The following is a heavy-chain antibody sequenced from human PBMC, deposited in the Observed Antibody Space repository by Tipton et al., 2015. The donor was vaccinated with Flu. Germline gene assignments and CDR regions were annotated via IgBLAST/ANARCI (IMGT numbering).Heavy chain of an antibody. CDR1: GHTFSSYA. CDR2: IIPVLGTP. D-gene: IGHD3-10*01. V-gene: IGHV1-69*01. Sequence: QLVQSGAEVKKPGSSVKLSCKASGHTFSSYAISWVRQAPGQGLEWMGGIIPVLGTPNYAQNFRARVTITADESTSTAYMELSSLRSEDTAIYYCARDELLFDGYVDYWGQGTPVTVSS. CDR3: ARDELLFDGYVDY. J-gene: IGHJ4*02.